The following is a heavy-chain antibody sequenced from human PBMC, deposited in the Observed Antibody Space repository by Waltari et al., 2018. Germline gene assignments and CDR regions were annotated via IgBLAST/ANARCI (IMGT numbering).Heavy chain of an antibody. CDR1: EFTFSSYA. V-gene: IGHV3-23*01. J-gene: IGHJ4*02. CDR2: ISGSGGST. CDR3: AKTKEQWLVLDY. Sequence: EVQLLESGGGLVQPGGSLRLSCAASEFTFSSYAMSWVSQAPGKGLEWVSAISGSGGSTYYADSVKGRFTISRDNSKNTLYLQMNSLRAEDTAVYYCAKTKEQWLVLDYWGQGTLVTVSS. D-gene: IGHD6-19*01.